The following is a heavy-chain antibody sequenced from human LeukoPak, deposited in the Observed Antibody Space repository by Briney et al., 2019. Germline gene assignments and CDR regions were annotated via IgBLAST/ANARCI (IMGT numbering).Heavy chain of an antibody. J-gene: IGHJ4*02. V-gene: IGHV4-4*07. CDR2: INTSGST. CDR3: ARSRGTTMVTRFDY. D-gene: IGHD5-18*01. Sequence: PSETLSLTCTVSGGSISNYYWSWIRQPAGKGLEWIGRINTSGSTDYNPSLKSRVTMSVDTSKDQFSLKLSSLTAADTAVHYCARSRGTTMVTRFDYWGQGTLVTVSS. CDR1: GGSISNYY.